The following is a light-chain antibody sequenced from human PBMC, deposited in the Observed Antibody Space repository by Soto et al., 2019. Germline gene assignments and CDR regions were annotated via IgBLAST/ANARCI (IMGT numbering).Light chain of an antibody. CDR3: QQYGRSSFS. J-gene: IGKJ3*01. V-gene: IGKV3-20*01. Sequence: EIVLTQSPGTLSLSPGERATLSCRASQSVSSNYIAWYQQKPGQAPRLLIYGASSRATGIPDRFSGSGSGTDFTLTISRLEPEDYAMYYCQQYGRSSFSFGPGTKVDIK. CDR2: GAS. CDR1: QSVSSNY.